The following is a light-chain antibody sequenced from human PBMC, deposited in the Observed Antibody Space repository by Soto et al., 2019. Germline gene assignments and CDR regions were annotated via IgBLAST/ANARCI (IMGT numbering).Light chain of an antibody. CDR3: QEYTRYSSWT. V-gene: IGKV1-5*01. CDR2: DAS. J-gene: IGKJ1*01. CDR1: QSINNW. Sequence: DIQMTQSPSTLSASVGDTVTIACRASQSINNWLAWYQQRPGKAPTVLIHDASSLHSGVPSRFSGSGSGTEFPLTISRLQPVDFATYYRQEYTRYSSWTVGQGTKVDSK.